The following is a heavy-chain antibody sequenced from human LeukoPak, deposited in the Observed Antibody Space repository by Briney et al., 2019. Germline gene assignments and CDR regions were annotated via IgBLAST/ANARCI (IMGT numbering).Heavy chain of an antibody. Sequence: SETLSLTCTVSGGSISSYYWSWIRQPPGKGLEWIGYIYYSGSTNYNPSLKSRVTISVDTSKNQFSLKLSSVTAADTAVYYCARGPYYDFWSGYSLTFDPWGQGTLVTVSS. CDR2: IYYSGST. V-gene: IGHV4-59*01. J-gene: IGHJ5*02. D-gene: IGHD3-3*01. CDR1: GGSISSYY. CDR3: ARGPYYDFWSGYSLTFDP.